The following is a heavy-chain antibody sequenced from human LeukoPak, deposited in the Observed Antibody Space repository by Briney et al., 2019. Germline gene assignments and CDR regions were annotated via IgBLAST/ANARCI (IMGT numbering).Heavy chain of an antibody. V-gene: IGHV3-30-3*01. Sequence: GRSLRLSCAASGFTFSSYAMHWVRQAPGKGLEWVAVISYDGSNKYYADSVKGRFTISRDNAKNSLYLQMNSLRAEDTAVYYCARDLLLWFGELNYGMDVWGKGTTVTVSS. J-gene: IGHJ6*04. CDR3: ARDLLLWFGELNYGMDV. D-gene: IGHD3-10*01. CDR2: ISYDGSNK. CDR1: GFTFSSYA.